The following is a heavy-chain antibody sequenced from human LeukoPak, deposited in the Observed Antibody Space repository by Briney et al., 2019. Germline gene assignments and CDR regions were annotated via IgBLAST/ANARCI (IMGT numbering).Heavy chain of an antibody. CDR1: GGSISSYY. CDR2: IYYSGST. CDR3: ARHATSIVVAFDI. V-gene: IGHV4-59*08. D-gene: IGHD1-26*01. Sequence: PSETLSLTCTVSGGSISSYYWSWIRQPPGKGLEWIGYIYYSGSTNYNPSLKSRVTISVETSKNQFSLKLSSVTAADTAVYYCARHATSIVVAFDIWGQGTMVTVSS. J-gene: IGHJ3*02.